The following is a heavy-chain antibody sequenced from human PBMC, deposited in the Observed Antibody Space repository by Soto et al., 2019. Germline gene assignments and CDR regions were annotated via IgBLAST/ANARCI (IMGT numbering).Heavy chain of an antibody. Sequence: PGGSLRLSCAASGFTFDDYGMSWVRQAPGKGLEWVSGINWNGGSTGYADSVKGRFTISRDNAKNSLYLQMNSLRAEDTALYHCARAPYSGYGTHYYYYYMDVWGKGTTVTVSS. CDR2: INWNGGST. J-gene: IGHJ6*03. D-gene: IGHD5-12*01. V-gene: IGHV3-20*01. CDR1: GFTFDDYG. CDR3: ARAPYSGYGTHYYYYYMDV.